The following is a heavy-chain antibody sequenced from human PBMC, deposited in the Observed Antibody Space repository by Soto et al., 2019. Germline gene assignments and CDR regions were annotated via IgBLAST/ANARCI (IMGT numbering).Heavy chain of an antibody. CDR3: ARDRVLGSGSTDY. CDR1: GLTFSGYW. Sequence: EVQLVESGGNLVQPGGSLRLSCAASGLTFSGYWMHWVRQAPGKGLMWVSRINNDGTTTNYADSVKGRFTISRDNAKNTVNLQMTSLRGEDTAVYYCARDRVLGSGSTDYWGQGTLVTVSS. J-gene: IGHJ4*02. D-gene: IGHD3-10*01. V-gene: IGHV3-74*01. CDR2: INNDGTTT.